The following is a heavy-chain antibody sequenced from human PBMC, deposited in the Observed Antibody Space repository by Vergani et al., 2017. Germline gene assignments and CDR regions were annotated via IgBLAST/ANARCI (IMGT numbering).Heavy chain of an antibody. J-gene: IGHJ4*02. CDR1: GYTFTGYY. D-gene: IGHD3-3*01. Sequence: VQLVQSGAEVKKPGASVKVSCKASGYTFTGYYMHWVRQAPGQGLEWMGRINPNSGGTNYAQKFQGRVTMTRDTSISTAYMELSRLRSADTAVYYCARDLETGFWSGYSNSNGDYWGQGTLVTVSS. CDR2: INPNSGGT. V-gene: IGHV1-2*06. CDR3: ARDLETGFWSGYSNSNGDY.